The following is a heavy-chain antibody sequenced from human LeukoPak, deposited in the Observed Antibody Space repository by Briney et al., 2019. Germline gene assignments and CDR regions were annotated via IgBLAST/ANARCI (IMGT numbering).Heavy chain of an antibody. CDR1: GYTFTGYY. D-gene: IGHD5-18*01. CDR3: ARDGRDTAMVTSLDY. CDR2: INPNSGGT. V-gene: IGHV1-2*02. Sequence: ASVKVSCKASGYTFTGYYMHWVRQAPGQGLEWMGWINPNSGGTNYAQKFQGRVTMTRDTSISTACMELSRLRSDDTAVYYCARDGRDTAMVTSLDYWGQGTLVTVSS. J-gene: IGHJ4*02.